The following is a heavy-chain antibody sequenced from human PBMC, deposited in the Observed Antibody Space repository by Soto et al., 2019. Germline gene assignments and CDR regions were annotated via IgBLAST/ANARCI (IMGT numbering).Heavy chain of an antibody. CDR2: ISWNSGSI. V-gene: IGHV3-9*01. CDR3: AKDIREGWSGEFRGSDY. Sequence: EVQLVESGGGLVQPGRSLRLSCAASGFMFDDYAMHWVRQAPGKGLEWVSGISWNSGSIGYADSVKGRFTISRDNAKNSLCLQMNSLRAEDTVLYYCAKDIREGWSGEFRGSDYWGQGTLVTVSS. CDR1: GFMFDDYA. J-gene: IGHJ4*02. D-gene: IGHD3-10*01.